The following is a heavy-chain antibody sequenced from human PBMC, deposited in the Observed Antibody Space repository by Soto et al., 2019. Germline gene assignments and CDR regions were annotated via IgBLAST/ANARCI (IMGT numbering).Heavy chain of an antibody. Sequence: SMKLCLAPSVFSVRSNAMHWVYQAPGERLAWVAVISYDGSNKYYADSVKGRFTISRDNSKNTLYLQMNSLRAEDTAVYYCARDIFWVAVAGTSQDAKSFYGMDVWGQGT. V-gene: IGHV3-30-3*01. J-gene: IGHJ6*02. CDR3: ARDIFWVAVAGTSQDAKSFYGMDV. CDR1: VFSVRSNA. D-gene: IGHD6-19*01. CDR2: ISYDGSNK.